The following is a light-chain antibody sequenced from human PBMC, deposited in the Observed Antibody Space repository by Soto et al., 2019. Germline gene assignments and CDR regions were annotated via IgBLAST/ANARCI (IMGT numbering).Light chain of an antibody. Sequence: EVVLTQSPGTLSLSPGERVTLSCRASQSVASSYLAWYQQKPGRAPRLLFYSASSRATGIPDRFSGSGSGTDFTLTISSLQSEDFAVYYCQQYNDWPLTFGQGTRL. CDR1: QSVASSY. CDR2: SAS. J-gene: IGKJ2*01. CDR3: QQYNDWPLT. V-gene: IGKV3-20*01.